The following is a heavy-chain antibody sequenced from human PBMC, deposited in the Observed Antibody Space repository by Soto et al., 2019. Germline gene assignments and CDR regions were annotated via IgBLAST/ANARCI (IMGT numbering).Heavy chain of an antibody. V-gene: IGHV3-23*01. CDR2: ISGSGGST. CDR3: AKDDRSGSYQWNY. J-gene: IGHJ4*02. D-gene: IGHD1-26*01. CDR1: GFTFSSYA. Sequence: GGSLRLSCAASGFTFSSYAMSWVRQAPGKGLEWVSAISGSGGSTYYADSVKGRFTISRYNSKNTLYLQMDSLRAEDTAVYYCAKDDRSGSYQWNYWGQGPLVTVSS.